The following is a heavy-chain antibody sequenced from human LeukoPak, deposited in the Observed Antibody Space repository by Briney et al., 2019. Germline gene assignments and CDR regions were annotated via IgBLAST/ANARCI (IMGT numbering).Heavy chain of an antibody. Sequence: ASVKVSCKASGGTFSSYAISWVRQAPGQGLEWMGWISGYNGNTKYAQKLQGRVTMTADTSTSTAYMELRSLRSDDTAVYYCARMAYDILTGYFQPNWFDPWGQGTLVTVSS. D-gene: IGHD3-9*01. CDR2: ISGYNGNT. J-gene: IGHJ5*02. CDR1: GGTFSSYA. CDR3: ARMAYDILTGYFQPNWFDP. V-gene: IGHV1-18*01.